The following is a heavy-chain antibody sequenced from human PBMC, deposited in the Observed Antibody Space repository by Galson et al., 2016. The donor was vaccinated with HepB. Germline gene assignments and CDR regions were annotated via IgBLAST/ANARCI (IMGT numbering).Heavy chain of an antibody. D-gene: IGHD1-26*01. V-gene: IGHV3-9*01. J-gene: IGHJ4*02. Sequence: SLRLSCAASGFTFDHYGLHWVRQAPGKGLEWVSGISWNSRNIFYADSVKGRFTISRDNAKTSLYLQMNSLRVEDTAFYYCAKDSGGSYYDFDYWGQGTLVTVSS. CDR1: GFTFDHYG. CDR3: AKDSGGSYYDFDY. CDR2: ISWNSRNI.